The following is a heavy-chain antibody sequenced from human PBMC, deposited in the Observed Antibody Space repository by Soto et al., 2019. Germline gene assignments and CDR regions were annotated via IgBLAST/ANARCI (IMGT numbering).Heavy chain of an antibody. CDR2: ISHDGSKK. J-gene: IGHJ4*02. Sequence: PGGSLRLSCAASEFTFSSYGMHWVRQAPGKGLEWVAVISHDGSKKYYADSVKGRFTISRDNSKNMLYLQMNSLRAEDTAVYYCAKGYDTSGYSQLVYWGQGTLLTVSS. D-gene: IGHD3-22*01. CDR1: EFTFSSYG. V-gene: IGHV3-30*18. CDR3: AKGYDTSGYSQLVY.